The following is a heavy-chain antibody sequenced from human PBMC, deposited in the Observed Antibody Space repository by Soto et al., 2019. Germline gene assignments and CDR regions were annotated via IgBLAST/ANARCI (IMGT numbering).Heavy chain of an antibody. CDR3: ARQGFGRHGYYYYMDV. CDR1: GGSISSSSYY. J-gene: IGHJ6*03. CDR2: IYYSGST. V-gene: IGHV4-39*01. Sequence: QLQLQESGPGLVKPSETLSLTCTVSGGSISSSSYYWGWIRQPPGKGLEWIGSIYYSGSTYYNPSLKSRVTISVDTSKNQCSLKLSSVTAADTAVYYCARQGFGRHGYYYYMDVWGKGTTVTVSS. D-gene: IGHD3-3*01.